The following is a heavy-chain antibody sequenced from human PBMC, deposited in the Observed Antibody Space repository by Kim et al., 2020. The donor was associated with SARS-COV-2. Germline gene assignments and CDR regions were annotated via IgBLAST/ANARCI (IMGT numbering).Heavy chain of an antibody. CDR2: IYHSGTT. CDR3: VRQWRQEDLVAAVADY. CDR1: GGSIRNSRTYY. Sequence: SETLSLTCTVSGGSIRNSRTYYWDWIRQPPGTGLEWVGAIYHSGTTYYNPSLKSRVTISVDTSKNQFFLKLNSVTAADTAIYYCVRQWRQEDLVAAVADYWGQGTLVTVSS. J-gene: IGHJ4*02. D-gene: IGHD2-2*01. V-gene: IGHV4-39*01.